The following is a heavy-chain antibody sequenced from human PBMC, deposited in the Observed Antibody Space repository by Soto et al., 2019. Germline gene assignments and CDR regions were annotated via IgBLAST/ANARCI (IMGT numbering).Heavy chain of an antibody. CDR1: GFTFSSYS. J-gene: IGHJ4*02. Sequence: GGSLRLSCAASGFTFSSYSMNWVRQAPGKGLEWVSYISSSSSTIYYADSVKGRFTISRDNAKNSLYLQMNSLRAEDTAVYYCARVNFRWQQLVPDYWGQGTLVTVSS. D-gene: IGHD6-13*01. CDR2: ISSSSSTI. V-gene: IGHV3-48*04. CDR3: ARVNFRWQQLVPDY.